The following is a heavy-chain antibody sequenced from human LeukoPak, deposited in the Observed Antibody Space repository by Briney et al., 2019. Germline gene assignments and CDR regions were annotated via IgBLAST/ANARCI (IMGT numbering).Heavy chain of an antibody. D-gene: IGHD3-3*01. CDR3: ASLVFAPDY. J-gene: IGHJ4*02. CDR2: ISSDNSII. V-gene: IGHV3-48*04. CDR1: GFTFSSYG. Sequence: GGSLRLSCAASGFTFSSYGMNWVRQAPGKGLEWISYISSDNSIIYYADSVKGRFTISRDNAKNSLYLQMNSLRAEDTAVYYCASLVFAPDYWGQETLVTVSS.